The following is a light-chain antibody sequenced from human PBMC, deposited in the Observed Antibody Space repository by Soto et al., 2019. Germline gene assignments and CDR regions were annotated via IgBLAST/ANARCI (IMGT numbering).Light chain of an antibody. CDR1: QSVNIY. J-gene: IGKJ1*01. CDR3: QQYKKWPWT. CDR2: GAS. V-gene: IGKV3D-15*01. Sequence: EIVMTQFPATLAVFPGERAALSCRASQSVNIYLAWYQQKPGQAPRLLIFGASYRATGIPARFSGSGSGTEFTLTITSLQSEDFAVYYCQQYKKWPWTFGLGTKVDIK.